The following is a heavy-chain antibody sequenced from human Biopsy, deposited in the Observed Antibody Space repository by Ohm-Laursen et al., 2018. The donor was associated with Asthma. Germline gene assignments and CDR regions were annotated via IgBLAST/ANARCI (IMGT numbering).Heavy chain of an antibody. V-gene: IGHV1-2*06. CDR2: IDPNSGGT. CDR1: GYTFTSPG. CDR3: ARIKIRIGAGTDRYFDL. D-gene: IGHD3-16*01. J-gene: IGHJ2*01. Sequence: SVKVSCKTSGYTFTSPGITWVRQAPGQGLEWMGRIDPNSGGTNYAQKFLGRVTMTRDTSVNTAFMVLSRLRSDDTAVYYCARIKIRIGAGTDRYFDLWGRGTLATVSS.